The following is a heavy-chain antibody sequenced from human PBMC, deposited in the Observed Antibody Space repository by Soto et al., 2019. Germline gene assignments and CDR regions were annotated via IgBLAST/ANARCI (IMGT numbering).Heavy chain of an antibody. Sequence: GGSLRLSCAASGFTFSSYSMNWVRQAPGKGLEWVSYISSSGRTIYYADSVKGRFTISRDNAKNSLYLQMNSLRAEDTAVYYCARPTYYYGSGSSEYYYYYGLDVWGQGTTVTFSS. V-gene: IGHV3-48*01. D-gene: IGHD3-10*01. J-gene: IGHJ6*02. CDR1: GFTFSSYS. CDR3: ARPTYYYGSGSSEYYYYYGLDV. CDR2: ISSSGRTI.